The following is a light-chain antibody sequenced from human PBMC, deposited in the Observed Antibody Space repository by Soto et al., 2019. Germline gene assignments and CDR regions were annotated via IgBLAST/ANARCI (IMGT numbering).Light chain of an antibody. CDR1: SSNIGKNY. J-gene: IGLJ2*01. CDR2: KNN. Sequence: QAVLTQPPSTSGTPGQRVAIYCSGSSSNIGKNYVYWYQQLPGTAPKLLIYKNNQRPSGVPDRFSGSKSGTSASLVISGLRSEDEADYYCAAWDDSLRGVFGGGTKLTVL. V-gene: IGLV1-47*01. CDR3: AAWDDSLRGV.